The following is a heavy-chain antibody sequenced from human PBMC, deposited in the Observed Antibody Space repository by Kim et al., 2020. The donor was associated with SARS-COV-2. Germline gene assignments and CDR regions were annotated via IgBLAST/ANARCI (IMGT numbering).Heavy chain of an antibody. CDR2: INTGSTHI. Sequence: GGSLRLSCAASGFTFRSYNMDWVRQSPGRGLEWISPINTGSTHIYYADSVEGRFTISRDNAQNSLYLQMNGLRAEDTAVYYCATSSYDILTGYFYGMDVWGQGTTVTVSS. CDR1: GFTFRSYN. D-gene: IGHD3-9*01. CDR3: ATSSYDILTGYFYGMDV. V-gene: IGHV3-21*01. J-gene: IGHJ6*02.